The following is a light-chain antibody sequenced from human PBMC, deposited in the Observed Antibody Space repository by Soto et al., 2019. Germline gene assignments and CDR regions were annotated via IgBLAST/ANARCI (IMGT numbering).Light chain of an antibody. V-gene: IGKV1-8*01. CDR2: AAS. CDR1: QGISSY. CDR3: QQYYRYPFT. Sequence: AIRMTQAPSSFSAATGDRVTITCRASQGISSYLAWYQQKPGKAPKLLIYAASTLQSGLPSRFSGSGSGTDFLLTISCLQSEDFATYYCQQYYRYPFTFGPGTKVDIK. J-gene: IGKJ3*01.